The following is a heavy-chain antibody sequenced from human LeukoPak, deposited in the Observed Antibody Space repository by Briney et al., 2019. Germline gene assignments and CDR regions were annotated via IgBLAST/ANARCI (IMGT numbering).Heavy chain of an antibody. J-gene: IGHJ4*02. CDR1: GYTFTVYY. CDR3: ARGIAAAGISWGY. CDR2: INPNSGGT. Sequence: ASVKVSCKASGYTFTVYYIHCVRQAPGQGLEWMGWINPNSGGTNYAQKFQCRVTMTRDTSISSAYMELSRLRSDATAVYCCARGIAAAGISWGYWGQGTLVTASS. V-gene: IGHV1-2*02. D-gene: IGHD6-13*01.